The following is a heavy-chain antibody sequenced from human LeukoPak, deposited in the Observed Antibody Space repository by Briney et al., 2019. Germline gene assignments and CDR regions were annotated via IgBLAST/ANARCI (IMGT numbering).Heavy chain of an antibody. V-gene: IGHV4-30-2*01. CDR2: IYHSGST. CDR3: ASSIDHPSYYYYGMDA. D-gene: IGHD1-14*01. J-gene: IGHJ6*02. Sequence: PSQTLSLTCAVSGDSISSGGYSWRWVRQPPGKGLEWIGYIYHSGSTYYNPSLKSRLTISVDRSKNQFSLKLSSVTAADTAVYYCASSIDHPSYYYYGMDAWGQGTTVTVSS. CDR1: GDSISSGGYS.